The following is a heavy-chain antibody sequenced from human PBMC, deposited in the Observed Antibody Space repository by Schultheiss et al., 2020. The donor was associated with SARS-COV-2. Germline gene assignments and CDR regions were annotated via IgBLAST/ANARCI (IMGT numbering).Heavy chain of an antibody. CDR3: ARRGDSSDFDY. CDR1: GYSFTSYW. D-gene: IGHD6-25*01. J-gene: IGHJ4*02. Sequence: GGSLRLSCKGSGYSFTSYWIGWVRQMPGKGLEWMGIIYPGDSDTRYSPSFQGQVTISADKSISTAYLQWSSLKASDTAMYYCARRGDSSDFDYWGQGTLVTVSS. V-gene: IGHV5-51*01. CDR2: IYPGDSDT.